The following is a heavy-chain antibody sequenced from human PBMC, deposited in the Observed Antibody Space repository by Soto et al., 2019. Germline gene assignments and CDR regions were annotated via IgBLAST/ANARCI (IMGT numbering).Heavy chain of an antibody. CDR1: GGTFSSYA. CDR3: ARLQYTVVTPFDT. V-gene: IGHV1-69*13. D-gene: IGHD2-21*02. J-gene: IGHJ3*02. CDR2: IIPIFGTA. Sequence: SVKVSCKASGGTFSSYAISWVRQAPGQGLEWMGGIIPIFGTANYAQKFQGRVTITADESTSTAYMELSSLRSEDTAMYYCARLQYTVVTPFDTWGQGTMVTVSS.